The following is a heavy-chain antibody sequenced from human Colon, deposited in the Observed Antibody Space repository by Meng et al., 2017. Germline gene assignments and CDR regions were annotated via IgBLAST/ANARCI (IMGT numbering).Heavy chain of an antibody. J-gene: IGHJ4*02. Sequence: GGSLRLSCAASGLTFDDYAMHWVRQAPGKGLGWVSLISWDGGSNYYADSVKGRFTISRDNSKNSLYLQMNSRRAEDTALYYWAKDPGEYSSGWYGIAYWGQGKLGTVSS. CDR3: AKDPGEYSSGWYGIAY. CDR2: ISWDGGSN. CDR1: GLTFDDYA. V-gene: IGHV3-43D*03. D-gene: IGHD6-19*01.